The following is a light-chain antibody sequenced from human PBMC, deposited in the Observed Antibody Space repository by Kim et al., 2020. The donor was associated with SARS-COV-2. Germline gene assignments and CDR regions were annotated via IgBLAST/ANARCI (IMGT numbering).Light chain of an antibody. J-gene: IGLJ2*01. CDR2: QDS. Sequence: VSPGQTASITCSGDKLGDKYACWYQQKPGQSPVLVIYQDSKRPSRIPERFSGSNSGNTATLTISGTQAMDEADYYCQAWDSSTAVFGGGTQLTVL. CDR1: KLGDKY. V-gene: IGLV3-1*01. CDR3: QAWDSSTAV.